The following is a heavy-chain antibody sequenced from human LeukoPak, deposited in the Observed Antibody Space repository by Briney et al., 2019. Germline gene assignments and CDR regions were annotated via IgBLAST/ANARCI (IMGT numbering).Heavy chain of an antibody. CDR1: GYTFTSYY. CDR3: ARGGYYDSSGYYYPRPFDY. V-gene: IGHV1-46*01. J-gene: IGHJ4*02. Sequence: ASVTVSCKASGYTFTSYYMHWVRQAPGQGLEWMGIINPSGGSTSYAQKFQGRVTMTRDMSTSTVYMELSSLRSEDTAVYYCARGGYYDSSGYYYPRPFDYWGQGTLVTVSS. CDR2: INPSGGST. D-gene: IGHD3-22*01.